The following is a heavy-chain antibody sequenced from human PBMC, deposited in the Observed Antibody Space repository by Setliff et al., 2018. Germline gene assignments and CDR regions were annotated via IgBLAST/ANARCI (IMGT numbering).Heavy chain of an antibody. CDR1: GDSISTYY. CDR3: ARGRNIAARLLDS. V-gene: IGHV4-4*07. D-gene: IGHD6-6*01. Sequence: PSETLSLTCTASGDSISTYYWSWIRRPAGKGLEWIGRVFVDGSTNYNPSPKSRVTISIDTSKDQFSLKLISMTAADTAVYYCARGRNIAARLLDSWGQGTLVTVSS. J-gene: IGHJ4*02. CDR2: VFVDGST.